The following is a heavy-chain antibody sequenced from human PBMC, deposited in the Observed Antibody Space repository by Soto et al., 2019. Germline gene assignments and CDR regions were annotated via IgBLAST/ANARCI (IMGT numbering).Heavy chain of an antibody. V-gene: IGHV1-18*01. D-gene: IGHD2-2*01. CDR1: GYTFTSYG. Sequence: GASVKVSCKASGYTFTSYGISWVRQAPGQGLEWMRWISAYNGNTNYAQKLQGRVTMTTDTSTSTAYMELRSLRSDDTAVYYCAFSWFKNQEYPGHAFDIWGQGTMVTVSS. CDR2: ISAYNGNT. CDR3: AFSWFKNQEYPGHAFDI. J-gene: IGHJ3*02.